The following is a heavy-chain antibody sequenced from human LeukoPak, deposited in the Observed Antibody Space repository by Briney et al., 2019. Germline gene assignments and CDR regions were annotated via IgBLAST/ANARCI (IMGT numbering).Heavy chain of an antibody. CDR1: GYTFTSYD. V-gene: IGHV1-8*01. Sequence: ASVKVSCKASGYTFTSYDINWVRQATGQGLEWMGWMNPNSGNTGYAQKFQGRVTMTRNTSISTAYTELRSLRSDDTAVYYRARAGDYIRASYFDYWGQGTLVTVSS. CDR2: MNPNSGNT. D-gene: IGHD4-17*01. CDR3: ARAGDYIRASYFDY. J-gene: IGHJ4*02.